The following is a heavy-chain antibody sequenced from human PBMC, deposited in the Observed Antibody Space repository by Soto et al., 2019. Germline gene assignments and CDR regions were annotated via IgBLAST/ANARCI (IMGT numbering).Heavy chain of an antibody. CDR2: ISGGGSST. V-gene: IGHV3-23*01. J-gene: IGHJ4*02. Sequence: GGSLRLSCAASGLSFSNYGMSWVRQAPGKGLEWVSAISGGGSSTYYADSVKGRFTISRDNSKNTLYLQMNSLRAEDTALYYCAKVAVYSSSWYDLDYWGQGTLVTVSS. D-gene: IGHD6-13*01. CDR3: AKVAVYSSSWYDLDY. CDR1: GLSFSNYG.